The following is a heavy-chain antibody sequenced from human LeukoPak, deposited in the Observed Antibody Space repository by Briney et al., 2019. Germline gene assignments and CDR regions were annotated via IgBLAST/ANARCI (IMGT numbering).Heavy chain of an antibody. Sequence: ASETLSLTCTVSGGSISSSSYYWGWIRQPPGKGLEWIGSIYYSGSTYYNPSLKSRVTISVDTSKNQFSLKLSSVTAADTAVYYCARHFWQWPWFDPWGQGTLVTVSS. V-gene: IGHV4-39*01. CDR1: GGSISSSSYY. J-gene: IGHJ5*02. CDR2: IYYSGST. D-gene: IGHD6-19*01. CDR3: ARHFWQWPWFDP.